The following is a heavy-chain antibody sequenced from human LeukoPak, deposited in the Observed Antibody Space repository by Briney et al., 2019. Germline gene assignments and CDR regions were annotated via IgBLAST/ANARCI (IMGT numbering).Heavy chain of an antibody. D-gene: IGHD1-26*01. Sequence: ASVKVSCTASGYTFTGYYMHWVRQAPGQGMEWMGWINPNSGGANYAQKFQGRVTMTRDTSISTAYMELSRLRSDDTAVYYCARASGSYSLLWGQGTLVTVSS. V-gene: IGHV1-2*02. CDR1: GYTFTGYY. J-gene: IGHJ4*02. CDR2: INPNSGGA. CDR3: ARASGSYSLL.